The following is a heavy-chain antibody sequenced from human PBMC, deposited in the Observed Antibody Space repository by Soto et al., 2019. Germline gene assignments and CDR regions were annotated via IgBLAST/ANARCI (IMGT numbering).Heavy chain of an antibody. Sequence: GASVKVSCKASGGTFSSYAISWVRQAPGQGLEWMGGIIPIFGTANYAQKFQGRVTITRDTSASTAYMELSSLRSEDTAVYYCASEYSSSWYPHAFDIWGQGTMVTVSS. CDR3: ASEYSSSWYPHAFDI. D-gene: IGHD6-13*01. V-gene: IGHV1-69*05. J-gene: IGHJ3*02. CDR2: IIPIFGTA. CDR1: GGTFSSYA.